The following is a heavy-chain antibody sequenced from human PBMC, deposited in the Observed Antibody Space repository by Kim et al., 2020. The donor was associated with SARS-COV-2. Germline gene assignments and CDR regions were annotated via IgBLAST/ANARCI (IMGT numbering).Heavy chain of an antibody. Sequence: YNPSLKSRVTISVDTSKNQFSLKLSSVTAADTAVYYCAREEGSGSYQFDYWGQGTLVTVSS. J-gene: IGHJ4*02. CDR3: AREEGSGSYQFDY. D-gene: IGHD3-10*01. V-gene: IGHV4-31*02.